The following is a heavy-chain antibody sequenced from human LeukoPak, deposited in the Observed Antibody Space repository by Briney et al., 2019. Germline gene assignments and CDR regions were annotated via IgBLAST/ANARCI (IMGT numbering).Heavy chain of an antibody. D-gene: IGHD6-6*01. CDR3: AKDSSSSGFDY. V-gene: IGHV3-23*01. CDR1: GVTFSSDV. Sequence: GGSLRLSCAAAGVTFSSDVMSWVGQGPGKGLGWGAVISGSGGSTYYADSVKGRFTISRDNSKHTLYLQMNSLRAEDTAVYYCAKDSSSSGFDYWGQGTLVTVSS. J-gene: IGHJ4*02. CDR2: ISGSGGST.